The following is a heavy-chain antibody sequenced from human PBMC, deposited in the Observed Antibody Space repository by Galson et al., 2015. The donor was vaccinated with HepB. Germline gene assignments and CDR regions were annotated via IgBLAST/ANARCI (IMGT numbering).Heavy chain of an antibody. D-gene: IGHD4-11*01. J-gene: IGHJ4*02. CDR1: GFTFSSYG. CDR3: ATYRKKTTVTQYYFDY. V-gene: IGHV3-30*03. Sequence: SLRLSCAASGFTFSSYGMHWVRQAPGKGLEWVAVISYDGSNKYYADSVKGRFTISRDNSKNTLYLQMNSLRAEDTAVYYCATYRKKTTVTQYYFDYWGQGTLVTVSS. CDR2: ISYDGSNK.